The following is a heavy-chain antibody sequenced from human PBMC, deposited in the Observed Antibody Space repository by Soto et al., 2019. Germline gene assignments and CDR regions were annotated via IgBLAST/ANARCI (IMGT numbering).Heavy chain of an antibody. V-gene: IGHV4-39*01. CDR1: GGSISSSSYY. CDR2: IYYSGST. Sequence: QLQLQESGPGLVKPSETLSLTCTVSGGSISSSSYYWGWIRQPPGKGLEWIGSIYYSGSTYYNPSLKSPVTISVDPSKNQFSLELSSVTAADAAVYYCARGYCSGGSCYRGLDYWGQGTLVTVSS. J-gene: IGHJ4*02. D-gene: IGHD2-15*01. CDR3: ARGYCSGGSCYRGLDY.